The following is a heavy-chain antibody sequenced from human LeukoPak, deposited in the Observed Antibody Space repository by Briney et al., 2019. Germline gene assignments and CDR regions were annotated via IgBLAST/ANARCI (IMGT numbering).Heavy chain of an antibody. CDR2: INPSGGST. D-gene: IGHD6-19*01. Sequence: ASVKVSCKASGYTFTSYYMHWVRQAPGQGLEWMGIINPSGGSTSYAQKFQGRVTMTEDTSTGTAYMELSSLRSEDTAVYYCATAIAVAVWFDPWGQGTLVTVSS. J-gene: IGHJ5*02. CDR1: GYTFTSYY. V-gene: IGHV1-46*01. CDR3: ATAIAVAVWFDP.